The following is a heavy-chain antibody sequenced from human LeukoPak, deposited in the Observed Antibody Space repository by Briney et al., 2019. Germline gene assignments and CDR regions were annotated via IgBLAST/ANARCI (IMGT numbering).Heavy chain of an antibody. Sequence: ASVKVSCKDSGYTFTSYGISWVRQAPGQGLEWMGWISAYNGNTNYAQKLQGRVTTTTDTSTSTAYMELRSLRPDDTAVYGCARDPVSLLWFGEGNNWFDPWGQGTLLTVSS. D-gene: IGHD3-10*01. CDR3: ARDPVSLLWFGEGNNWFDP. J-gene: IGHJ5*02. V-gene: IGHV1-18*01. CDR2: ISAYNGNT. CDR1: GYTFTSYG.